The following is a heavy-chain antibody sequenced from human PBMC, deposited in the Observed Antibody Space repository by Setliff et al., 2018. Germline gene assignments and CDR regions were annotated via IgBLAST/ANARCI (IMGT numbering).Heavy chain of an antibody. CDR1: GGSISSDI. CDR2: IHTGST. J-gene: IGHJ4*02. CDR3: ARGINTVSWTPKY. Sequence: KTSETLSLTCTVSGGSISSDIWSWIRQPPGKGLEWIGQIHTGSTNYNPSLRGRVTISVDMSKNQFSLKLNSVTAADTAVYYCARGINTVSWTPKYWGQGTLVTVSS. D-gene: IGHD2-2*02. V-gene: IGHV4-4*08.